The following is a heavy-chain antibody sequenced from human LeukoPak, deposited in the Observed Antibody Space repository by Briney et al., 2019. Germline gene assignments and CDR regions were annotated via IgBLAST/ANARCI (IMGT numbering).Heavy chain of an antibody. CDR3: AISYSIYDYYYMYV. CDR2: IYYSGST. CDR1: GGSISSSSYY. Sequence: SETLSLTCTVSGGSISSSSYYWGWIRQPPGKGLEWIGSIYYSGSTYYNPSLKSRVTISVDTSKNQFSLKLSSLTAADTAVYYCAISYSIYDYYYMYVWGKGTTVNVSS. D-gene: IGHD4-11*01. V-gene: IGHV4-39*01. J-gene: IGHJ6*03.